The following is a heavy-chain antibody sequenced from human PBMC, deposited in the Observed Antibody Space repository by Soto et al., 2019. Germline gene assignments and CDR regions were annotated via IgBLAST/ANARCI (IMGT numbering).Heavy chain of an antibody. CDR1: GFTFGSYA. CDR2: MSGSGGSI. J-gene: IGHJ4*02. V-gene: IGHV3-23*01. CDR3: AKQLNSTGWYPFFDY. D-gene: IGHD6-19*01. Sequence: GGSLRLSCAASGFTFGSYAMTWVRQAPGKGLEWVSAMSGSGGSIYYADSVKGRFTISRDNSKNTLYLQMNSLRAEDTAVYYCAKQLNSTGWYPFFDYWGQGTLLTVSS.